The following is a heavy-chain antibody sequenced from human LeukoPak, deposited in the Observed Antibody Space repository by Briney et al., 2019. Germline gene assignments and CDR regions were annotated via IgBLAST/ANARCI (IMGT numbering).Heavy chain of an antibody. Sequence: SETLSLTCAVYGGSFSGYYWSWIRQPPGKGLEWIGEINHSGSTNYNPSLKSRVTISVDTSKNQFSLKLSSVTAAATAVYYCARAPASITMVRGVIRPFDYWGQGTLVTVSS. CDR1: GGSFSGYY. J-gene: IGHJ4*02. V-gene: IGHV4-34*01. CDR3: ARAPASITMVRGVIRPFDY. D-gene: IGHD3-10*01. CDR2: INHSGST.